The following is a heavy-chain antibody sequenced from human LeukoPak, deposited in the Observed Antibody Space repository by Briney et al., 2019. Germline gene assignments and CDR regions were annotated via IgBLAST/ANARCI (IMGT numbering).Heavy chain of an antibody. J-gene: IGHJ3*02. CDR3: ARRSRYSYGSSRGDAFDI. CDR1: GGSISSGGYS. Sequence: SETLSLTCAVSGGSISSGGYSWSWIRQPPGKGLEWIGYIYHSGSTYYNPSLKSRVTISVDRSKNQFSLKLSSVTAADTAVYYCARRSRYSYGSSRGDAFDIWGQGTMVTVSS. V-gene: IGHV4-30-2*01. CDR2: IYHSGST. D-gene: IGHD5-18*01.